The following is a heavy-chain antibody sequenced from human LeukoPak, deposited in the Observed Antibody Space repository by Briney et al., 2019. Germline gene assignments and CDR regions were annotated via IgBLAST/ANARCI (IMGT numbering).Heavy chain of an antibody. J-gene: IGHJ4*02. Sequence: SGGSLRLSCAASGFTFSSYGMHWVRQAPGKGLEWVAVISYDGSNKYYADSVKGRFTISRDNSKNTLYLQMNSLRAEDTAVYYCTKGEWFGELLSFDYWGQGTLVTVSS. CDR3: TKGEWFGELLSFDY. D-gene: IGHD3-10*01. V-gene: IGHV3-30*18. CDR1: GFTFSSYG. CDR2: ISYDGSNK.